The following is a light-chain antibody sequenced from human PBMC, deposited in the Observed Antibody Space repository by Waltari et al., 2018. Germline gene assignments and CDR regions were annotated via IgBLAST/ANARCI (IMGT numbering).Light chain of an antibody. J-gene: IGLJ3*02. Sequence: QSDLTQPSPVSASPGQSLPIPCPVTNSELRGSDYVSWYQQHPGNAPKPLIYDVTKRPSGVSNRFSCSKSANTASLTISELQAEDEADYYCFSYRRSSTWVFGEGTKLTVL. V-gene: IGLV2-14*03. CDR1: NSELRGSDY. CDR3: FSYRRSSTWV. CDR2: DVT.